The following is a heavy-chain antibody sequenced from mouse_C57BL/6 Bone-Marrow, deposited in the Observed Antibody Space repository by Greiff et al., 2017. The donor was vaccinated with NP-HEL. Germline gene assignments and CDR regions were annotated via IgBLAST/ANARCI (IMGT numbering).Heavy chain of an antibody. CDR3: ARRRNYLYFDY. CDR1: GYAFSSYW. V-gene: IGHV1-80*01. D-gene: IGHD2-1*01. J-gene: IGHJ2*01. Sequence: VQLQQSGAELVKPGASVKISCKASGYAFSSYWMNWVKQRPGKGLEWIGQIYPGDGDTNYNGKFKGKATLTADKSSSTAYMQLSSLTSEDSAVYFCARRRNYLYFDYWGQGTTLTVSS. CDR2: IYPGDGDT.